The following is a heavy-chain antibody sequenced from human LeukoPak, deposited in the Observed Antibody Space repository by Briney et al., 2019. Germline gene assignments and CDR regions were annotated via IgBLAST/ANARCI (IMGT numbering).Heavy chain of an antibody. Sequence: SESLSLTCTVSGYSISSGYYWGWIRQPPGKGLEWIGTIYHSGSTYYNPSLKSRVTISVDTSKNQFSLKLTSVTAADTAVYYCARVRGYCSSTICYRYYFDYWGQGTLVTVSS. J-gene: IGHJ4*02. D-gene: IGHD2-2*01. V-gene: IGHV4-38-2*02. CDR2: IYHSGST. CDR1: GYSISSGYY. CDR3: ARVRGYCSSTICYRYYFDY.